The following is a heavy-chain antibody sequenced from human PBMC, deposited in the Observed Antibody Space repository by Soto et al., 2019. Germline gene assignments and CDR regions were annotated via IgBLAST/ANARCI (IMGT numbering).Heavy chain of an antibody. D-gene: IGHD2-15*01. CDR3: FFHAEDGIRDAVPVSAFLLNRSSDL. Sequence: KGLEWVSAISGSGGSTYYADAVKGRFTISRDKSKSTLYLQMDSLRAEDTALYYFFFHAEDGIRDAVPVSAFLLNRSSDL. V-gene: IGHV3-23*01. CDR2: ISGSGGST. J-gene: IGHJ2*01.